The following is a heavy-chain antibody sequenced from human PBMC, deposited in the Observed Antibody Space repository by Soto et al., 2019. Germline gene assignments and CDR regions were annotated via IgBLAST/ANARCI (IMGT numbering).Heavy chain of an antibody. CDR2: IYNSGST. Sequence: QVQLQESGPGLVKPSQTLSLTCTVSGGSISSVGYYWSWIRQHPGKGLEWIGYIYNSGSTHYNPSLKSRITMSVDTSTNQFSLKLSSATVADTAVYFCARETVGTIDRWGQGTRVTVSS. D-gene: IGHD5-12*01. J-gene: IGHJ5*02. V-gene: IGHV4-31*03. CDR1: GGSISSVGYY. CDR3: ARETVGTIDR.